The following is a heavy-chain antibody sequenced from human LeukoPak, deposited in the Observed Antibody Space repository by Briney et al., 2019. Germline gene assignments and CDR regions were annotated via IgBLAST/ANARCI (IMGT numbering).Heavy chain of an antibody. D-gene: IGHD4-17*01. CDR1: GGSINNSSYY. CDR2: IYYSGCT. J-gene: IGHJ6*02. V-gene: IGHV4-39*01. CDR3: ARLPIYGDYDGDV. Sequence: PSETLSLTCTVSGGSINNSSYYWGWTRQPPGEGLEWIGSIYYSGCTYYNPSLKSRVTISVDTSRNQFSLKLISVTAADTAVYYCARLPIYGDYDGDVWGQGTTVSVSS.